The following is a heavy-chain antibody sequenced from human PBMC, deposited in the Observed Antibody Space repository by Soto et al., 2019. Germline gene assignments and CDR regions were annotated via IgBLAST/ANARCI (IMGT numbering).Heavy chain of an antibody. CDR3: ARSTIFGVDYYYGMDV. D-gene: IGHD3-3*01. Sequence: PGGPLRLSCAASVFTSSSYAMSWVRQAPGKGLEWASAISGSGGSTYYADSVKGRFTISRDNSKSTLYLQMNSLRAEDTAVYYCARSTIFGVDYYYGMDVWGQGTTVTVSS. J-gene: IGHJ6*02. CDR1: VFTSSSYA. V-gene: IGHV3-23*01. CDR2: ISGSGGST.